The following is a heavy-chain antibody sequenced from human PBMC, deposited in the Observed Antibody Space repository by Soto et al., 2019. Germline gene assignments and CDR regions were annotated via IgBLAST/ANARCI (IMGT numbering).Heavy chain of an antibody. V-gene: IGHV3-11*06. CDR1: GFTFSTDY. D-gene: IGHD3-3*01. J-gene: IGHJ6*02. CDR3: ARLQTISTVVNWAGLDV. Sequence: QMELRESGGGLVKPGGSLRLSCAASGFTFSTDYMTWVRQAPGTGLEWLSYTNSDTKFTNHAESVKGRFTISRDNAKNSLYLQRNSLSVEDTAVYYCARLQTISTVVNWAGLDVWGQGTTVTVSS. CDR2: TNSDTKFT.